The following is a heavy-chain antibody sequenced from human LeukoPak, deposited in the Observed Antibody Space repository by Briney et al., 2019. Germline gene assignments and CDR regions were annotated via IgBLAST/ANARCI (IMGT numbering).Heavy chain of an antibody. Sequence: GGSLRLSGAASGFTFSGYAMHWVRQAPGKRLEYVSSINTNGGSTYYANSVKGRFTISRDNSKNTLYLQMGSLRAEDMAVYYCARSQWLAQEGFDYWGQGTLVTVSS. CDR1: GFTFSGYA. J-gene: IGHJ4*02. CDR3: ARSQWLAQEGFDY. CDR2: INTNGGST. V-gene: IGHV3-64*01. D-gene: IGHD6-19*01.